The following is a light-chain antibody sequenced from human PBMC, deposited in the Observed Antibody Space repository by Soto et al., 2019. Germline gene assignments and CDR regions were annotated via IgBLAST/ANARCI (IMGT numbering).Light chain of an antibody. V-gene: IGKV3-20*01. CDR3: QQYGSSPQPIT. J-gene: IGKJ5*01. Sequence: EIVLTQSPGTLSLSPGERATLSCRARQSVISRNLAWYQQKPGQAPRLLIYGASSRATGIPDRFRGSGSGTDFTLTISRLEPEDFAVYYCQQYGSSPQPITFGQGTRLEIK. CDR2: GAS. CDR1: QSVISRN.